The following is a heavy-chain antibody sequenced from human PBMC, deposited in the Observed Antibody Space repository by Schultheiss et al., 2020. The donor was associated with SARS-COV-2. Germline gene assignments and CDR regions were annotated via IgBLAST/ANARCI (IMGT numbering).Heavy chain of an antibody. CDR1: GFTLSNAW. V-gene: IGHV4-59*12. D-gene: IGHD4-17*01. CDR3: ARDRFPLRSSPVDY. Sequence: GSLRLSCAASGFTLSNAWMSWVRQAPGKGLEWIGYIYYSGSTNYNPSLKSRVTISVDTSKNQFSLKLSSVTAADTAVYYCARDRFPLRSSPVDYWGQGTLVTVSS. J-gene: IGHJ4*02. CDR2: IYYSGST.